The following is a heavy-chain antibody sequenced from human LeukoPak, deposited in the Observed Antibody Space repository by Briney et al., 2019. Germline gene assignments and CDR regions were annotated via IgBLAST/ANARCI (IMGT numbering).Heavy chain of an antibody. CDR2: ISSSSSYT. D-gene: IGHD1-1*01. CDR3: ARVLLTTDAFDI. Sequence: GSLTLSCAASGFIFSDYYMSWIRQAPGKGMEWDSYISSSSSYTNYADSVKGRFTISRDNARNSLYLQMNSLRAEDTAVYYCARVLLTTDAFDIWGQGTMVTVSS. V-gene: IGHV3-11*05. J-gene: IGHJ3*02. CDR1: GFIFSDYY.